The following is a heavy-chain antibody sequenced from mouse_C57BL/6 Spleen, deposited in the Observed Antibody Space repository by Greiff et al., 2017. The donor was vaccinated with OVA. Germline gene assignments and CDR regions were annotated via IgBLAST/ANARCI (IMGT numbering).Heavy chain of an antibody. CDR2: ISSGSSTI. CDR3: ARGLYYYGSTPYAMDY. Sequence: VQLQQSGGGLVKPGGSLKLSCAASGFTFSDYGMHWVRQAPEKGLEWVAYISSGSSTIYYADTVKGRFTISRDNAKNTLFLQMTSLRSEDTAMYYCARGLYYYGSTPYAMDYWGQGTSVTVSS. D-gene: IGHD1-1*01. V-gene: IGHV5-17*01. CDR1: GFTFSDYG. J-gene: IGHJ4*01.